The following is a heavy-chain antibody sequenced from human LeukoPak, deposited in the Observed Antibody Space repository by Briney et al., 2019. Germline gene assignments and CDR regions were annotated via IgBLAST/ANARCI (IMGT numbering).Heavy chain of an antibody. D-gene: IGHD2-15*01. CDR2: INSDGSST. CDR1: GFTLSSYW. J-gene: IGHJ3*02. V-gene: IGHV3-74*01. CDR3: ATTRDSPSAFDI. Sequence: GGSLRLSCAASGFTLSSYWMHWVRQAPGKGLVWVSRINSDGSSTSYADSVKGRFTISIDNAKNTLYLQMNSLRAEDTAVYYCATTRDSPSAFDIWGQGTMVTVSS.